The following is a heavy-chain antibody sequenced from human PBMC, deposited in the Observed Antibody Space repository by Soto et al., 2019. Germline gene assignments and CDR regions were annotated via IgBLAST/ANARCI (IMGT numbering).Heavy chain of an antibody. CDR3: ARHGAALYYFDY. J-gene: IGHJ4*02. CDR1: GGSISSSSYY. CDR2: IYYSGST. Sequence: SETLSLTCTVSGGSISSSSYYWGWIRQPPGKGLEWIGSIYYSGSTYYNPSLKSRVTISLDTSKNQFSLKLSSVTAADTAVYYCARHGAALYYFDYWGQGTLVTVSS. V-gene: IGHV4-39*01. D-gene: IGHD6-6*01.